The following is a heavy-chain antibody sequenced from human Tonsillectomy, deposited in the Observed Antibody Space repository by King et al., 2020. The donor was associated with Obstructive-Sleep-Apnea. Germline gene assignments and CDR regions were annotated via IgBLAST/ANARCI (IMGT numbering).Heavy chain of an antibody. CDR2: ISHSSSHT. CDR1: GFTFSTYR. CDR3: TRLSFGTDGYNSFFDF. D-gene: IGHD5-24*01. Sequence: VQLVESGGGLVKPGGSLRLSCAGSGFTFSTYRMNWVRQAPGQGLEWVSSISHSSSHTYYADSVKGRFSISRDNAKNSLYLQMDNLRPEDTAVYYCTRLSFGTDGYNSFFDFWGQGTLVTVSS. J-gene: IGHJ4*02. V-gene: IGHV3-21*01.